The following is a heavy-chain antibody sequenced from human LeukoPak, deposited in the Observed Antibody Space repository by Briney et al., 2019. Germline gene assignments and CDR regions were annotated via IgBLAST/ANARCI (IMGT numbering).Heavy chain of an antibody. J-gene: IGHJ4*02. Sequence: GGSLRLSCAASGFTFSSYEMNWVRQAPGKGLEWVSYISSSGRTIYYADSVKGRFTISRDNAKNSLFLQMNSLRDGDTAVYYCVSWGREQNVPMVDERNYWGQGTLVTVSS. V-gene: IGHV3-48*03. CDR3: VSWGREQNVPMVDERNY. CDR1: GFTFSSYE. D-gene: IGHD2-8*01. CDR2: ISSSGRTI.